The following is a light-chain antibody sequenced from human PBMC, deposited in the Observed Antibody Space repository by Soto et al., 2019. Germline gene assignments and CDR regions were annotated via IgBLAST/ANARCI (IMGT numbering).Light chain of an antibody. CDR3: QHRT. CDR2: DAS. Sequence: EIVLTQSPATLSLSPGERATLSCRASQSVSSYLAWYQQKPGQAPRLLIYDASNRATGIPARFSGSGSGTGFTLTISSLEPEDFAVYYCQHRTFGQGTKVEIK. CDR1: QSVSSY. J-gene: IGKJ1*01. V-gene: IGKV3-11*01.